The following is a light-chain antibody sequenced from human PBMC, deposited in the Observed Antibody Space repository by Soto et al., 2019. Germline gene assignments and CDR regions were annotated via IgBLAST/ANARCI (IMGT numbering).Light chain of an antibody. CDR1: QSVSSSY. CDR2: GAS. V-gene: IGKV3-20*01. J-gene: IGKJ5*01. Sequence: PQSPSTLSVSPGERATLSCRASQSVSSSYLAWYQQKPGQAPRLLIHGASSRATGIPDRISGSGSGTDFTLTISRLEPEDFAVYYCQQYGRLPITFGQGTRLEIK. CDR3: QQYGRLPIT.